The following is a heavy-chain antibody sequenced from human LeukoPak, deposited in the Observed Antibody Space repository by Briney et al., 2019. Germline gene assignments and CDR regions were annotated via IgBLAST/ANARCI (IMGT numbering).Heavy chain of an antibody. Sequence: ASVKVSCKASGYTFTSYDINWVRQATGQGLERMGWMNPNSGNTGYAQKFQGRVTMTRNTSISTAYMELSSLRSEDTAVYYCARGKRDIVVVVAATFWFDPWGQGTLVTVSS. CDR3: ARGKRDIVVVVAATFWFDP. V-gene: IGHV1-8*01. D-gene: IGHD2-15*01. J-gene: IGHJ5*02. CDR1: GYTFTSYD. CDR2: MNPNSGNT.